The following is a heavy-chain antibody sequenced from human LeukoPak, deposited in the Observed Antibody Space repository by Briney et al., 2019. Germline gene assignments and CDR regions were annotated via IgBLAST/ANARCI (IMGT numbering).Heavy chain of an antibody. D-gene: IGHD2-21*01. CDR1: GFTFSNSG. Sequence: GGSLRLSCAASGFTFSNSGMSWVRQAPGKGLEWVSAISTDAGETHYADSVKGRFTISRDNSKNTVSLQMNSLRAEDTAVYYCAKAPPIVVGGSDYWGQGTLVTVSS. V-gene: IGHV3-23*01. CDR2: ISTDAGET. J-gene: IGHJ4*02. CDR3: AKAPPIVVGGSDY.